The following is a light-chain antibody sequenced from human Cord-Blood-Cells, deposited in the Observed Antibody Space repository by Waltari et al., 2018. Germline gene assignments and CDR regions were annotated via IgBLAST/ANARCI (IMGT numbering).Light chain of an antibody. V-gene: IGKV3-15*01. CDR2: GAS. Sequence: DIVMTQSPATLSVSPGERAHLSCRASQSVSSNLAWYQQKPGQAPRLLIYGASTRATGIPARFSGSGSGTEVTLTISSLQSEDFAFYYCQQYNNWPPRDTFGQGTKLEIK. CDR1: QSVSSN. CDR3: QQYNNWPPRDT. J-gene: IGKJ2*01.